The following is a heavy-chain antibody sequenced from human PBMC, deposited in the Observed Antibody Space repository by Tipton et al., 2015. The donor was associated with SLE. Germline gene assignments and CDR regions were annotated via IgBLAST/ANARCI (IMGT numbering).Heavy chain of an antibody. J-gene: IGHJ4*02. CDR2: IYHSGST. V-gene: IGHV4-39*02. CDR3: ARGKTRVEY. Sequence: GLVKPSETLSLTCTVSGDSITSDAYYWGWIRQPPGKGLEWLATIYHSGSTYYNAALKSRVTISVDKSNNQLSLKLTSVTAADTAVYYCARGKTRVEYWGQGTLVTVSS. CDR1: GDSITSDAYY. D-gene: IGHD1-14*01.